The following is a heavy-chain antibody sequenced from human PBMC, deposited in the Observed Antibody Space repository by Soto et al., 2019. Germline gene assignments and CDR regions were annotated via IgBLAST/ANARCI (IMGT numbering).Heavy chain of an antibody. V-gene: IGHV3-48*01. CDR1: GFTFSSYS. CDR3: ARDGIVVVPVTPYYYYYMDV. J-gene: IGHJ6*03. D-gene: IGHD2-2*01. CDR2: ISSSSSTT. Sequence: TGGALRLSCAASGFTFSSYSMNWVRPAPGKGLEGVLYISSSSSTTYYADSVKGRFTISRDNAKNSLYLQMNSLRAEDTAVYYCARDGIVVVPVTPYYYYYMDVWGKGTTVTVSS.